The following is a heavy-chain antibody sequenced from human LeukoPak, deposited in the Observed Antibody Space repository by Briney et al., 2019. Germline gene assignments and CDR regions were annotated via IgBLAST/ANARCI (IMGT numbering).Heavy chain of an antibody. J-gene: IGHJ4*02. CDR3: ARGSSSSPARD. Sequence: EWIGYIYYSGSTNYNPSLKSRVTISVDTSKNQFSLKLTSVTAADTAVYYCARGSSSSPARDWGQGTLVTVSS. D-gene: IGHD6-6*01. V-gene: IGHV4-59*09. CDR2: IYYSGST.